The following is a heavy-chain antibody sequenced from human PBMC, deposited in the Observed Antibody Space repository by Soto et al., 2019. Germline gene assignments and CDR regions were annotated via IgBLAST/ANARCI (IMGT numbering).Heavy chain of an antibody. CDR2: INPNSGGT. D-gene: IGHD1-1*01. Sequence: ASVKVSCKASGYTFTGYYMHWVRQAPGQGLEWMGWINPNSGGTNYAQKFQGWVTMTRDTSISTAYMELSRLRSDDTAVYYCARDANPRNLNPHWTSMDVWGKGTTVTVSS. CDR1: GYTFTGYY. V-gene: IGHV1-2*04. J-gene: IGHJ6*04. CDR3: ARDANPRNLNPHWTSMDV.